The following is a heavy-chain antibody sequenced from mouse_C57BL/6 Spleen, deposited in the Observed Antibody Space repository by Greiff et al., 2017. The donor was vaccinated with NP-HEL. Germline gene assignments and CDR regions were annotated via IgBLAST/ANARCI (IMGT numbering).Heavy chain of an antibody. CDR1: GFTFSSYA. CDR3: AREIWEYFDY. CDR2: ISDGGSYT. V-gene: IGHV5-4*01. D-gene: IGHD4-1*01. Sequence: EVQLVESGGGLVKPGGSLKLSCAASGFTFSSYAMSWVRQTPEKRLEWVATISDGGSYTYYPDNVKGRFTISRDNTKNNLYLQMSHLKSEDTAMYYCAREIWEYFDYWGQGTTLTVSS. J-gene: IGHJ2*01.